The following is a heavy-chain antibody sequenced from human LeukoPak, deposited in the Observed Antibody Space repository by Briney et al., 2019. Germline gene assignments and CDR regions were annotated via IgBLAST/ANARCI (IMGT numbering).Heavy chain of an antibody. Sequence: PGGSLRLSCAASGFTFSSYGMHWVRQAPGKGLEWVGRIKSKTDGGTTDYAAPVKGRFTISRDDSKNTLYLQMNSLKTEDTAVYYCTTGQSGDYGDYWYFDHWGQGTLVTVSS. D-gene: IGHD4-17*01. CDR3: TTGQSGDYGDYWYFDH. CDR2: IKSKTDGGTT. J-gene: IGHJ4*02. V-gene: IGHV3-15*01. CDR1: GFTFSSYG.